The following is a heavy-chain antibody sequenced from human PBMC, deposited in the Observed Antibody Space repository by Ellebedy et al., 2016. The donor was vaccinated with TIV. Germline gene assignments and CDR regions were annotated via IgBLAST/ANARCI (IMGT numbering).Heavy chain of an antibody. J-gene: IGHJ2*01. CDR1: GFSFSSYR. Sequence: GGSLRLSCAASGFSFSSYRMNWVRQAPGKGLEWVSSIGSSSSHIYYAESLEGRITISRDNAKMSLYLEMNSLRAEDTAVYYCAREDPGIGKTYWFIDLWGRGNLVTVSS. CDR3: AREDPGIGKTYWFIDL. V-gene: IGHV3-21*01. D-gene: IGHD1-26*01. CDR2: IGSSSSHI.